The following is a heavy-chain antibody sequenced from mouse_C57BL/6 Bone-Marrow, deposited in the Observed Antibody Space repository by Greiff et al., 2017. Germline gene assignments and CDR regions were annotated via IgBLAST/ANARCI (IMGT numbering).Heavy chain of an antibody. J-gene: IGHJ3*01. V-gene: IGHV6-3*01. D-gene: IGHD1-1*01. CDR1: GFTFSNYW. CDR3: GYGSSPAWFAY. Sequence: EVLLVESGGGLVQPGGSMKLSCVASGFTFSNYWMNWVRQSPGKGLEWVAQIRLKSDNYATYYAESVKGRFTISRDDSKSSVYLQMNNLRAEDTGIYYCGYGSSPAWFAYWGQGTLVTVSA. CDR2: IRLKSDNYAT.